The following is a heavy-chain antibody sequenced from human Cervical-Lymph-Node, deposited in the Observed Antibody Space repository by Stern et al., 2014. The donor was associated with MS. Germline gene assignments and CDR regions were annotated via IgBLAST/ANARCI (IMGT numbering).Heavy chain of an antibody. Sequence: QVTLKESGPVLVKPTETLTLTCTVSGFSLSNARMGVSWIRQPPGKALEWLAHLFSNDEKSYSTSLKSRLTISKDTSKSQVVLTMTNMVPVDTATYYCHTEWDYGDQGFDYWGQGTLVTVSS. CDR1: GFSLSNARMG. V-gene: IGHV2-26*01. CDR3: HTEWDYGDQGFDY. D-gene: IGHD4-17*01. CDR2: LFSNDEK. J-gene: IGHJ4*02.